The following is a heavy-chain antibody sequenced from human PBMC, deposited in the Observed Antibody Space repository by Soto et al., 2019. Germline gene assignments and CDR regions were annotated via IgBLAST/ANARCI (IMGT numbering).Heavy chain of an antibody. Sequence: SETLSLTCSVSGGSISSSSYYWNWIRQSPGKGLEWIGSVYYSGTTYYNPSLKRRVTISVDTYNQFSLKLSSVTAADTAYYFCAGRPRVGPVAENVFDIWGKGKRVTV. CDR3: AGRPRVGPVAENVFDI. CDR2: VYYSGTT. CDR1: GGSISSSSYY. V-gene: IGHV4-39*01. D-gene: IGHD6-19*01. J-gene: IGHJ3*02.